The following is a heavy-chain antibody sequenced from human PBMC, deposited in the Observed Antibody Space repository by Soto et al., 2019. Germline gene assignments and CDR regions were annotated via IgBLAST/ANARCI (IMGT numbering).Heavy chain of an antibody. CDR1: GGSISSGDYY. Sequence: PSETLSLTCTVSGGSISSGDYYWSWIRQPPGKGLEWIGYIYYSGSTYYNPSLKSRVTISVDTSKNQFSLKLSSVTAADTAVYYCARVRVLRYGHSNWFDPWGQGTLVTVSS. V-gene: IGHV4-30-4*01. J-gene: IGHJ5*02. CDR2: IYYSGST. D-gene: IGHD4-17*01. CDR3: ARVRVLRYGHSNWFDP.